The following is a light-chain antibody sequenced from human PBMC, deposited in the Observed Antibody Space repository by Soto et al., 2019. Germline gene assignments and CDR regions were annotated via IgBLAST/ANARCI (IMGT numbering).Light chain of an antibody. CDR2: KAS. V-gene: IGKV1-5*03. Sequence: DIQMTQSPSTLSASVGDRVTITCRASQRIGGWLAGYQQKPGKAPKLLIYKASSLESGVPSRFSGSGSGTEFTLTISSLQPDDFASYYCQQYGSYSPWTFGQGTKVEIK. J-gene: IGKJ1*01. CDR1: QRIGGW. CDR3: QQYGSYSPWT.